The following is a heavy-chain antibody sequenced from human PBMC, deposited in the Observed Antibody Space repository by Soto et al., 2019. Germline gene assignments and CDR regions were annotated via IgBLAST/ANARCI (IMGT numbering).Heavy chain of an antibody. D-gene: IGHD6-13*01. CDR3: ARDLAAAAPDWFDP. CDR2: ISGGGDGA. V-gene: IGHV3-23*01. CDR1: GFTFSSYA. Sequence: GGSLRLSCAASGFTFSSYAITWVRQAPGKGLEWVSTISGGGDGAFYADSVKGHFTISRDNAKNSLYLQMNSLRAEDTAVYYCARDLAAAAPDWFDPWGQGTLVTVSS. J-gene: IGHJ5*02.